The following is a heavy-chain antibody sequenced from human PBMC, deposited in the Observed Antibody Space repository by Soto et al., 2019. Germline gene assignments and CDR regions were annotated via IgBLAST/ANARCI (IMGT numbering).Heavy chain of an antibody. V-gene: IGHV6-1*01. CDR2: TYYRSRWYN. CDR1: GDSVSNHSAT. Sequence: SQTLSLTCAISGDSVSNHSATWNWIRQSPSRGLEWLGRTYYRSRWYNDYAVSVKSRMTINPDTSKNQVSLQLNSVTPEDTAVNYCARWVANWNFNDYWGQGTLVTVSS. J-gene: IGHJ4*02. D-gene: IGHD1-7*01. CDR3: ARWVANWNFNDY.